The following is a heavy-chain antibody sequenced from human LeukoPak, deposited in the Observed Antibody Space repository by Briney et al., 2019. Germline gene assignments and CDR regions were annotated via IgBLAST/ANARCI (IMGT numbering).Heavy chain of an antibody. V-gene: IGHV4-34*01. D-gene: IGHD2-2*01. CDR1: GGSFSGYY. CDR3: AREGGYCSSTSCYYKFNWFDP. Sequence: SETLCLTCAVYGGSFSGYYWSWIRQPPGKGLERIGEINHSGSANYNPSLKSRVTISVDTSKNQFSLKLSSVTAADTAVYYCAREGGYCSSTSCYYKFNWFDPWGQGTLVTVSS. CDR2: INHSGSA. J-gene: IGHJ5*02.